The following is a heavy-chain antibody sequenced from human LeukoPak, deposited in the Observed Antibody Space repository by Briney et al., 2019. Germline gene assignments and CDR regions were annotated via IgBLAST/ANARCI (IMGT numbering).Heavy chain of an antibody. CDR3: ARVSVGGYYYYYMDV. CDR1: GGSISSSNW. D-gene: IGHD1-14*01. V-gene: IGHV4-4*02. CDR2: IYYSGST. J-gene: IGHJ6*03. Sequence: SETLSLTCAVSGGSISSSNWWSWVRQPPGKGLEWIGYIYYSGSTNYNPSLKSRVTISVDTSKNQFSLKLSSVTAADTAVYYCARVSVGGYYYYYMDVWGKGTTVTISS.